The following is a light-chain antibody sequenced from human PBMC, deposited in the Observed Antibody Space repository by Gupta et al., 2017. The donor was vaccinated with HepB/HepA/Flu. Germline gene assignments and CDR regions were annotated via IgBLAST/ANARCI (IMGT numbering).Light chain of an antibody. CDR1: QDISNY. Sequence: GDRATITCRVSQDISNYLAWYQQKPGKVPELLIYEASALETGVPSRFSGSGSGTDFTLTINSLQPEDVGTYYCQKYNSAPWTFGQGTKVEIK. V-gene: IGKV1-27*01. CDR2: EAS. CDR3: QKYNSAPWT. J-gene: IGKJ1*01.